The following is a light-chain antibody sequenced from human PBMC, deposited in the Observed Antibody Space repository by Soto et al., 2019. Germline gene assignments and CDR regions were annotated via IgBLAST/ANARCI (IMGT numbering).Light chain of an antibody. V-gene: IGKV1D-12*01. J-gene: IGKJ5*01. CDR3: QQANTFPLT. CDR1: QGISSW. CDR2: AVS. Sequence: DIQSTQSPASWSASLGGIITITCRASQGISSWLAWYQQKPGKAPKLLIYAVSSLQSGVPSRFSGSGSGTHFTLTISSLQPEDFATYYCQQANTFPLTFGQGTRLEIK.